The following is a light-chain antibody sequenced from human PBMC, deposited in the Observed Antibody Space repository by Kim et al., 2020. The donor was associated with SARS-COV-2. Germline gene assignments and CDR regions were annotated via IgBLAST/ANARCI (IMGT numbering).Light chain of an antibody. V-gene: IGLV3-21*04. J-gene: IGLJ3*02. CDR3: QVWDSSSDHRV. Sequence: APGKTARLTCGGNNIGSKSVHWYQPKPGQAPVLVIYYDSDRPSGIPERFSGSNSGNTATLTISRVEAGDEADYYCQVWDSSSDHRVFGGGTQLTVL. CDR2: YDS. CDR1: NIGSKS.